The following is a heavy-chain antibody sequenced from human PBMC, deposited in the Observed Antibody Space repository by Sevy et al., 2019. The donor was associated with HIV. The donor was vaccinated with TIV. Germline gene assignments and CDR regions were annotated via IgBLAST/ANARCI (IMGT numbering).Heavy chain of an antibody. CDR1: GFTFSSYA. Sequence: GGSLRLSCAASGFTFSSYAMNWVRQAPGKGLEWVSGLSGSGGSTNYADSVKGRFTISRDNSKNTLYLQMGILRAEDTAVYYCAKDRVWELGDAFDIWGQGTMVTVSS. CDR3: AKDRVWELGDAFDI. J-gene: IGHJ3*02. D-gene: IGHD6-13*01. CDR2: LSGSGGST. V-gene: IGHV3-23*01.